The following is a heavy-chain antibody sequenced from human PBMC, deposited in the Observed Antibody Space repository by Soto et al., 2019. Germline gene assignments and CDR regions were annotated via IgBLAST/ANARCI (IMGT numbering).Heavy chain of an antibody. J-gene: IGHJ4*02. Sequence: GGSLRLSCAASGFTFSSYAMSWVRQAPGKGLERVSAISGSGGSTYYADSVKGRFTISRDNSKNTLYLQMNSLRAEDTAVYYCAKDLSAGSSSGEGSFDYWGQGTLVTVSS. CDR1: GFTFSSYA. D-gene: IGHD6-6*01. V-gene: IGHV3-23*01. CDR2: ISGSGGST. CDR3: AKDLSAGSSSGEGSFDY.